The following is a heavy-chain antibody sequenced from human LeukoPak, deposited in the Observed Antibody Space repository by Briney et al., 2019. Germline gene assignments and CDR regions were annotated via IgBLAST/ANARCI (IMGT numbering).Heavy chain of an antibody. J-gene: IGHJ4*02. V-gene: IGHV1-2*02. D-gene: IGHD6-19*01. Sequence: ASVKVSCKASGYTFTGYYMHWVRQAPGQGLEWMGWINPNSGGTNYAQKFQGRVTMTRDTSISAAYMELSRLRSDDTAVYYCARGIAVAAFFDYWGQGTLVTVSS. CDR2: INPNSGGT. CDR1: GYTFTGYY. CDR3: ARGIAVAAFFDY.